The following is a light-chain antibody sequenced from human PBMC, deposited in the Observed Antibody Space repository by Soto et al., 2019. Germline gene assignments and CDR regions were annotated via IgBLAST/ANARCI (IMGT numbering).Light chain of an antibody. J-gene: IGKJ5*01. V-gene: IGKV3-11*01. CDR2: DAY. CDR1: QSFRGL. CDR3: QQRHMWPIT. Sequence: EVVLTQSPVTLSLSPGERATLSCRASQSFRGLLAWYQQKPGQAPRLLIYDAYNRPTGIPPRFSGSGSGTNFTLTISSLETEDSAVYYCQQRHMWPITFGQGTRLEIK.